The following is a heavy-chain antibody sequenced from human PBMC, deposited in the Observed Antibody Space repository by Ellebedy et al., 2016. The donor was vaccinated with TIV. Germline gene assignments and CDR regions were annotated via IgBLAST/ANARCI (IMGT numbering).Heavy chain of an antibody. V-gene: IGHV3-21*04. D-gene: IGHD1-1*01. CDR2: ISSSSSYI. J-gene: IGHJ4*02. CDR1: GFTFSSYG. CDR3: ARDQGWTGGATTRFDY. Sequence: PGGSLRLSCAASGFTFSSYGMHWVRQAPGKGLEWVSSISSSSSYIYYADSVKGRFTISRDNSKNTLYLQMNSLRAEDTAVYYCARDQGWTGGATTRFDYWGQGTLVTVSS.